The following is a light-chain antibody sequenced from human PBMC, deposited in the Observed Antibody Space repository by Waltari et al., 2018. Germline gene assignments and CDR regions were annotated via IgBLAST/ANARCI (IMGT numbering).Light chain of an antibody. Sequence: EIVFTQSPGTLSLSPGERATLSCRASQSVSRALAWYQQKPGQAPRLLIYGASNRATCIPDRFSGSGSGTDFSLTINRLEPEDVAVYYCQHYERLPATFGQGTKVEIK. CDR1: QSVSRA. V-gene: IGKV3-20*01. CDR2: GAS. J-gene: IGKJ1*01. CDR3: QHYERLPAT.